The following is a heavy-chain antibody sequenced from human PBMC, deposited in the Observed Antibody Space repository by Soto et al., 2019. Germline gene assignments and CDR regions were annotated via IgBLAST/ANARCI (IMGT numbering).Heavy chain of an antibody. Sequence: PGGSLRLSCAASGFTFSGSAMHWVRQASGKGLEWVGRIRSKVNSYATAYAASVKGRFTISRDDSKNTAYLQMNSLKTEDTAVYYCTRQRGYSSAQFWFDLWGQGTLVTVSS. V-gene: IGHV3-73*01. D-gene: IGHD5-18*01. CDR3: TRQRGYSSAQFWFDL. CDR2: IRSKVNSYAT. J-gene: IGHJ5*02. CDR1: GFTFSGSA.